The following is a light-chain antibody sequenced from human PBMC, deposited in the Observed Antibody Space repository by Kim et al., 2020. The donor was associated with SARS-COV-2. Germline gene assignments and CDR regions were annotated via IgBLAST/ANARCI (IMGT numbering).Light chain of an antibody. J-gene: IGKJ1*01. CDR2: WAS. CDR3: QQYYSTPPT. CDR1: QSVLYSSNNKNY. Sequence: ATINCKSSQSVLYSSNNKNYLAWYQQKPGQPPKLLIYWASTRESGVPDRFSGSGSGPDFTLTISSLQAEDVAVYYCQQYYSTPPTFGQGTKVDIK. V-gene: IGKV4-1*01.